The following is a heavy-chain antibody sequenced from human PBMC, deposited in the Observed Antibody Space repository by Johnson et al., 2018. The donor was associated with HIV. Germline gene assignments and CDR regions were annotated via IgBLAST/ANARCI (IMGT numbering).Heavy chain of an antibody. Sequence: VQLVESGGTVIRPGGSLRLSCVASGFTFDDYGMSWVRQAPGKGLEWVSGINWDGTYTGYVGSVKGRFTISRDNGKNSLYLQMNGLRVEDTALYYCARAVRIGVGGTVLGASDIWGQGTMVTVSS. D-gene: IGHD6-13*01. J-gene: IGHJ3*02. CDR1: GFTFDDYG. CDR2: INWDGTYT. CDR3: ARAVRIGVGGTVLGASDI. V-gene: IGHV3-20*04.